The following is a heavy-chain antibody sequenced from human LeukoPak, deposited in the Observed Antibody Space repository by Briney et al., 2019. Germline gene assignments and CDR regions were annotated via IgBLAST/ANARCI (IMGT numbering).Heavy chain of an antibody. CDR2: IETDGSAT. Sequence: GGSLRLSCAASGFTFRGYGMHWVRQTPGKGLEWVSAIETDGSATTYVDSVEGRFSISRDNAKNILFLQMNSLRVEDTAVYYCARGGGYRLDYWGQETLVTVSS. D-gene: IGHD6-25*01. J-gene: IGHJ4*02. CDR1: GFTFRGYG. V-gene: IGHV3-74*01. CDR3: ARGGGYRLDY.